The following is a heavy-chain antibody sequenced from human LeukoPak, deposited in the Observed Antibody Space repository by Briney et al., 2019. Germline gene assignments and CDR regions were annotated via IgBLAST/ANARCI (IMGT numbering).Heavy chain of an antibody. CDR3: ARYYGVHAFGI. D-gene: IGHD4-17*01. J-gene: IGHJ3*02. V-gene: IGHV4-34*01. CDR1: GGSFSGYY. Sequence: KPSETLSLTCAVYGGSFSGYYWSWIRQPPGKGLEWIGEINHSGSTNYNPSLKSRVTISVDTSKNQFSLKLSSVTAADTAVYYCARYYGVHAFGIWGQGTMVTVSS. CDR2: INHSGST.